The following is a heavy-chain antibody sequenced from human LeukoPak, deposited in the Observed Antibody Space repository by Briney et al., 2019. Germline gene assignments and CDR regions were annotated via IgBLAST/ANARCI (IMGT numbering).Heavy chain of an antibody. V-gene: IGHV1-46*01. D-gene: IGHD3/OR15-3a*01. CDR3: ARIMEYYDFTPRGFDI. J-gene: IGHJ3*02. CDR2: INPSGGST. CDR1: GYTFTSYY. Sequence: GASVKVSCKASGYTFTSYYMHWVRQAPGQGLEWMGIINPSGGSTSYAQKFQGRVTMTRDMSTSTVYMELSSLRSEDTAVYYCARIMEYYDFTPRGFDIWGQGTMVAVSS.